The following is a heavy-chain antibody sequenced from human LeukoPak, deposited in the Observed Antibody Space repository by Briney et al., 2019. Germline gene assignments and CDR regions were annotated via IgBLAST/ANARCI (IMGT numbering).Heavy chain of an antibody. CDR3: ARSYYYDYRQIDY. V-gene: IGHV4-39*01. CDR1: GDSISTSSYY. D-gene: IGHD3-22*01. J-gene: IGHJ4*02. Sequence: SETLSLTCTVSGDSISTSSYYWGWIRQPPGKGLEWLGSIYYSGSTYYNPSLKSRVTISVDTSKNLFSLNLYSVTAADTAVFYCARSYYYDYRQIDYWGQGTLVTVSS. CDR2: IYYSGST.